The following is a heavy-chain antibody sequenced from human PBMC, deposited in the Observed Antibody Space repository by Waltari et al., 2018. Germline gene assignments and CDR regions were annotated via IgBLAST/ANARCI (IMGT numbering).Heavy chain of an antibody. J-gene: IGHJ4*02. D-gene: IGHD6-19*01. CDR1: GGSFSGYY. CDR3: ARAPHRGKAVAGPTAGY. Sequence: QVQLQQWGAGLLKPSETLSLTCAVYGGSFSGYYWSWIRQPPGKGLEWIGEINHSGSTNYNPSLKSRVTISVDTSKNQFSLKLSSVTAADTAVYYCARAPHRGKAVAGPTAGYWGQGTLVTVSS. V-gene: IGHV4-34*01. CDR2: INHSGST.